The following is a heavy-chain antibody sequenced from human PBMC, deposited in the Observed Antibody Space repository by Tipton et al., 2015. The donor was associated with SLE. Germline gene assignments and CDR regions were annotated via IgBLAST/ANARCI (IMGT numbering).Heavy chain of an antibody. V-gene: IGHV1-18*01. CDR2: ISAYNGNT. CDR1: GYTFTSYG. Sequence: QSGPEVKKPGASVKVSCKASGYTFTSYGISWVRQAPGQGLEWMGWISAYNGNTNYAQKLQGRVTMTTDASTSTAYMELRSLRSDDPAVYYCAREKMDYYDSSGSNDAFDIWGQGTMVTVSS. J-gene: IGHJ3*02. D-gene: IGHD3-22*01. CDR3: AREKMDYYDSSGSNDAFDI.